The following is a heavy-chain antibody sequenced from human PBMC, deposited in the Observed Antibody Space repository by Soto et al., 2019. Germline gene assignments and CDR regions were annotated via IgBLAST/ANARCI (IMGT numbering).Heavy chain of an antibody. CDR3: AKGPDIVGATSYFDY. V-gene: IGHV3-30*18. Sequence: VGSLRLSCAASGFTFSSYGMHWVRQAPGKGLEWVAVISYDGSNKYYADSVKGRFTISRDNSKNTLYLQMNSLRAEDTAVYYCAKGPDIVGATSYFDYWGQGTLVTVSS. CDR2: ISYDGSNK. D-gene: IGHD1-26*01. CDR1: GFTFSSYG. J-gene: IGHJ4*02.